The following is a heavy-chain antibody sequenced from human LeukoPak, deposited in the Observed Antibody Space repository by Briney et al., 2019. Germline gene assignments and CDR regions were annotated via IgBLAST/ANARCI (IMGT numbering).Heavy chain of an antibody. D-gene: IGHD4-17*01. CDR1: GYTFTGYY. CDR2: INPNSGGT. Sequence: ASVKVSCKTSGYTFTGYYMHWVRQAPGQGLEWVGWINPNSGGTNYAQKFQGRVTMTRDTSISTAYMELSRLRSDDTAVYYCAREVDYGDYESPFDYWGQGTLVTVSS. CDR3: AREVDYGDYESPFDY. J-gene: IGHJ4*02. V-gene: IGHV1-2*02.